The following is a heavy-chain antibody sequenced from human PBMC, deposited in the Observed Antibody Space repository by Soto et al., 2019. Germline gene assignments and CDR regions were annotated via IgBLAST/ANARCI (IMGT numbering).Heavy chain of an antibody. D-gene: IGHD3-3*02. CDR3: AKDISSIPES. CDR2: VNPDGSVT. Sequence: EVQLVESGGNLVLPGGSLRLSCAASGFTFSSYWMYWVRQAPGKGLVWVSRVNPDGSVTSYADSVKGRFTVSRDNAKNMLYLQMNNLRVEDTAIYYCAKDISSIPESWSQGTLVTVSS. V-gene: IGHV3-74*01. CDR1: GFTFSSYW. J-gene: IGHJ4*02.